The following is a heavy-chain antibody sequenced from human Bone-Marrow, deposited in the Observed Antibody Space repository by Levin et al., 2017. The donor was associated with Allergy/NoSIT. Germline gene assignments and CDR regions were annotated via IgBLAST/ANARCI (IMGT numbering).Heavy chain of an antibody. J-gene: IGHJ4*02. Sequence: PSETLSLTCTVSGGSISSYYWSWIRQPPGKGLEWIGYIYYSGSSNYNPSLKSRVTISVDTSKNQFSLKLSSVTAADTAVYYCARHESSGWYYFDYWGQGTPVTVSS. CDR1: GGSISSYY. V-gene: IGHV4-59*08. CDR2: IYYSGSS. CDR3: ARHESSGWYYFDY. D-gene: IGHD6-19*01.